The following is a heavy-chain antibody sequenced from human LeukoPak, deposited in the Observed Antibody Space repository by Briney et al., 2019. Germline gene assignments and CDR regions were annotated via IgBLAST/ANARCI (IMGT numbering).Heavy chain of an antibody. Sequence: GGSLRLSCAASGFTFSSYWVHWVRQAPGKGVVWVSRINTDGSSTIYADSVKGRFTISRDNAKNTLYLQMNSLRAEDTAVYYCARGAYDFDYWGQGTLVTVSS. CDR3: ARGAYDFDY. V-gene: IGHV3-74*01. J-gene: IGHJ4*02. CDR2: INTDGSST. CDR1: GFTFSSYW. D-gene: IGHD4-17*01.